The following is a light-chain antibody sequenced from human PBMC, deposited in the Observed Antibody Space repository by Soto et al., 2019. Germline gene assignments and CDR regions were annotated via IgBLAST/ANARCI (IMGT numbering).Light chain of an antibody. V-gene: IGLV1-40*01. CDR3: QSYDSSLSGYF. J-gene: IGLJ1*01. CDR2: ANN. Sequence: QSVLTQPPSVSGAPGQRVTISCTGTSSNIGAGYDVHWYQQLPGTAPKLFMYANNNRPSWVPDRFSGSKSGTSASLAITGLQAEDEADYYCQSYDSSLSGYFFGTGTKLTVL. CDR1: SSNIGAGYD.